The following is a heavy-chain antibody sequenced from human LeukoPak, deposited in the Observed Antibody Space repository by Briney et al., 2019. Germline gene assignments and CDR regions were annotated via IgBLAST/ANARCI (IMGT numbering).Heavy chain of an antibody. V-gene: IGHV3-23*01. CDR3: AKLDRRPRYYYDSSGYYLMGAFDI. Sequence: PGGSLRLSCAASGFTVSSNYMSWVRQAPGKGLEWVSAISGSGGSTYYADSVKGRFTISRDNSKNTLYLQMNSLRAEDTAVYYCAKLDRRPRYYYDSSGYYLMGAFDIWGQGTMVTVSS. CDR2: ISGSGGST. D-gene: IGHD3-22*01. J-gene: IGHJ3*02. CDR1: GFTVSSNY.